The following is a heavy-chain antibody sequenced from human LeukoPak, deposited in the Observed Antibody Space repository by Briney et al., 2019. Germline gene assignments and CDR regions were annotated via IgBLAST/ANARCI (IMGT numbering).Heavy chain of an antibody. Sequence: GGSLRLSCAASGFTFSSYWMSWVRQAPGKGLEWVSAITGSGAYTDYADSVKGRFTISRDNSKNTIYLQMNSLRAEDTAVYYCAKRSSTSSGYFDLWGRGTLVTVSS. CDR3: AKRSSTSSGYFDL. V-gene: IGHV3-23*01. CDR2: ITGSGAYT. D-gene: IGHD3-22*01. CDR1: GFTFSSYW. J-gene: IGHJ4*02.